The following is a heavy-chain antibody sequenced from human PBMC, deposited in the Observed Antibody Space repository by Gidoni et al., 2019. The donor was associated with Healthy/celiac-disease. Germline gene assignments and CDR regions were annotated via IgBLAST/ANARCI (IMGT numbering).Heavy chain of an antibody. V-gene: IGHV4-34*01. D-gene: IGHD5-12*01. Sequence: AVYGGSFSGYYWSWIRQPPGKGLEWIGEINHSGSTNSNPSLKSRVTISVDTSKNQFSLKLSSVTAADTAVYYCARGPVATTKDYWGQGTLVTVSS. CDR2: INHSGST. CDR3: ARGPVATTKDY. J-gene: IGHJ4*02. CDR1: GGSFSGYY.